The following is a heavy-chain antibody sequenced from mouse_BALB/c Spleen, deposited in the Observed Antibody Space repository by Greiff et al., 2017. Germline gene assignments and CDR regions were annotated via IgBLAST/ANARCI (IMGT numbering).Heavy chain of an antibody. Sequence: DVKLQESGPGLVKPSQSLSLTCSVTGYSITSGYYWNWIRQFPGNKLEWMGYISYDGSNNYNPSLKNRISITRDTSKNQFFLKLNSVTTEDTATYYCARGYRYDPAWFAYWGQGTLVTVSA. V-gene: IGHV3-6*02. CDR2: ISYDGSN. CDR3: ARGYRYDPAWFAY. J-gene: IGHJ3*01. D-gene: IGHD2-14*01. CDR1: GYSITSGYY.